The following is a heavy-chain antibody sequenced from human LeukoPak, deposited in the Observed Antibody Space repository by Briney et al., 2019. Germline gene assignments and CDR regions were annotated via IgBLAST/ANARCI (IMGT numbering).Heavy chain of an antibody. D-gene: IGHD6-13*01. CDR1: GFTFSSYS. Sequence: KPGGSLRLSCAASGFTFSSYSMNWVRQAPGKGLEWVSSISSSSSYIYYADSVKGRYTISRDNAKNSLYLQMNSLRAEDTAVYYCVTDSSSWYGGYYFDYWGQGTLVTVSS. J-gene: IGHJ4*02. CDR2: ISSSSSYI. CDR3: VTDSSSWYGGYYFDY. V-gene: IGHV3-21*01.